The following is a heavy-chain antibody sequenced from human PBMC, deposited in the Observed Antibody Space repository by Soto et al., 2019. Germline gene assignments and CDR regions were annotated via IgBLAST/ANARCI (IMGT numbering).Heavy chain of an antibody. CDR1: GFTFSSYG. Sequence: GGSLRLSCAASGFTFSSYGMHWVRQAPGKGLEWVAVISYDGSNKYYADSVKGRFTISRDNSKNTLYLQMNSLRAEDTVVYYCAKIGDCSGGSCYYPLPSYYYGMDVWGQGTTVTVPS. J-gene: IGHJ6*02. CDR3: AKIGDCSGGSCYYPLPSYYYGMDV. V-gene: IGHV3-30*18. CDR2: ISYDGSNK. D-gene: IGHD2-15*01.